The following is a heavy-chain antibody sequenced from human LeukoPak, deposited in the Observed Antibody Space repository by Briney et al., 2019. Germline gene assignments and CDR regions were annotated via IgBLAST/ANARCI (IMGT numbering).Heavy chain of an antibody. CDR1: GFTFSSYA. Sequence: GGSLRLSCAASGFTFSSYAMSWVRQAPGKGLEWVSAISGSGGSTYYADSVKGRFSISRDNAKNSLFLQMNSLRAGDTAVYYCAREKASTTGTTDYDYWGQGTLVTVSS. D-gene: IGHD1-1*01. J-gene: IGHJ4*02. V-gene: IGHV3-23*01. CDR3: AREKASTTGTTDYDY. CDR2: ISGSGGST.